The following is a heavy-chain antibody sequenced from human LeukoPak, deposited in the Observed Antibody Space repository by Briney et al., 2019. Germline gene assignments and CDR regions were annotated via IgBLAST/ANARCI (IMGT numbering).Heavy chain of an antibody. D-gene: IGHD1-14*01. CDR2: INPGGSST. Sequence: GGSLRLSCAASGFTFSSYWMHWVRQVPGKGLVWVSRINPGGSSTAYADSVKGRFTISRDNAKNTLYLQMDSLRAEDTTIYYCARSNQADDYWGQGTLVTVSS. J-gene: IGHJ4*02. V-gene: IGHV3-74*01. CDR1: GFTFSSYW. CDR3: ARSNQADDY.